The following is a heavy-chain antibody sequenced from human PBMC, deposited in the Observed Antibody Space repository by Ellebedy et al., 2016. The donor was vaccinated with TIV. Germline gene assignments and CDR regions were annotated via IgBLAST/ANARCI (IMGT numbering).Heavy chain of an antibody. CDR3: AKELTYGSGRPLDY. J-gene: IGHJ4*02. Sequence: GESLKISCAASGFPFSSYAISWVRQAPGKGLGWVSVIRASGGTTSYADSVKGPFTISRDNSKNTLYLQMNSLRAEDTDVYYCAKELTYGSGRPLDYWGQGTLVTVSS. CDR1: GFPFSSYA. D-gene: IGHD3-10*01. CDR2: IRASGGTT. V-gene: IGHV3-23*01.